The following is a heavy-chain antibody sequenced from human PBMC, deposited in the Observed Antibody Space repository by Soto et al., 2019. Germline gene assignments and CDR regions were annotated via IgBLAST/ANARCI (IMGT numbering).Heavy chain of an antibody. CDR3: ARVSITFGGVIVNFHDY. V-gene: IGHV4-59*01. CDR2: IYYSGTA. CDR1: DGPISSYY. D-gene: IGHD3-16*02. J-gene: IGHJ4*02. Sequence: SETLSLTCTVSDGPISSYYWSWIRQPPGKGLEWIGYIYYSGTANYSPSLESRVTMSVDTSKKVFSLNLSSVSAADTAVYFCARVSITFGGVIVNFHDYWGQGTLVTVSS.